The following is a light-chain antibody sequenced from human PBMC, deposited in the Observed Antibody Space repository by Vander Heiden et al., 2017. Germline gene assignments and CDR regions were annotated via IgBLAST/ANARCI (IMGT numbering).Light chain of an antibody. V-gene: IGLV2-14*01. Sequence: QSALTQPASVSGSPGQSITISCTGTSSDVGAYNYVSWYQQHPGKAPKVMISDVSHRPSGVSSRFAGTKSRNTASLTISGLQDEDAAYYYSRSYTSSLTRVFGSGTKVTVL. CDR3: RSYTSSLTRV. CDR2: DVS. J-gene: IGLJ1*01. CDR1: SSDVGAYNY.